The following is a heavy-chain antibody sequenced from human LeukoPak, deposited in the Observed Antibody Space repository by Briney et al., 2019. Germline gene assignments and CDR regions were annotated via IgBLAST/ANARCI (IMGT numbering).Heavy chain of an antibody. CDR2: ISSSSSYI. D-gene: IGHD3-9*01. CDR1: GFTFSSYS. J-gene: IGHJ4*02. CDR3: ARRKQVDWYVDY. V-gene: IGHV3-21*01. Sequence: PGGSLRLSCAASGFTFSSYSMNWVRQAPGKGLEWASSISSSSSYIYYADYVKGGFTISRDNAKNSLYLQMNSLRAEDTAVYYCARRKQVDWYVDYWGQGTLVTVSS.